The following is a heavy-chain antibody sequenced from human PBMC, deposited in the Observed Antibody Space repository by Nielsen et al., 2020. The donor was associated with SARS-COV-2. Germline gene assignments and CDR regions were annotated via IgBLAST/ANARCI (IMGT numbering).Heavy chain of an antibody. Sequence: SETLSLTCTVSGGSISSYYWSWIRQPPGKGLEWIRYIYYSGSTNYNPSLKSRVTISVDTSKNQFSLKLSSVTAADTAVYYCARDGDTAMDPGAFDIWGQGTMVTVSS. CDR3: ARDGDTAMDPGAFDI. CDR1: GGSISSYY. J-gene: IGHJ3*02. D-gene: IGHD5-18*01. CDR2: IYYSGST. V-gene: IGHV4-59*01.